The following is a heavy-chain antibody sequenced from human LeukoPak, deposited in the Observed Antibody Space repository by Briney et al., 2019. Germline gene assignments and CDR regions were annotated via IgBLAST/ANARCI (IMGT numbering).Heavy chain of an antibody. CDR1: GYTFTSYY. Sequence: ASVKVSCKASGYTFTSYYMHWVRQAPGQGLEWMGIINPSGGSTSYAQKFQGRVTMTRDTSTSTVYMELSSLRSEDTAVYYCARALGGSIAARGAFDIWGQGTMVTVSS. D-gene: IGHD6-6*01. CDR3: ARALGGSIAARGAFDI. V-gene: IGHV1-46*01. CDR2: INPSGGST. J-gene: IGHJ3*02.